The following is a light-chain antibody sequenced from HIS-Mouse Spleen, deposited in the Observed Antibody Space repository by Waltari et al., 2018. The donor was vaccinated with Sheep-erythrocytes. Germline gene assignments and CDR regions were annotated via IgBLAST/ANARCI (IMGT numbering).Light chain of an antibody. J-gene: IGKJ2*01. V-gene: IGKV3-11*01. CDR1: QSVSSY. CDR3: QQRSNWYT. CDR2: DAS. Sequence: IVLTQSPATLSLSPGERATLSCRASQSVSSYLAWYQQKPGQATRLLIYDASNRATGIPARFSGSRSGTNFTLTISSLEAEDLSVYYCQQRSNWYTFGQGTKLEIK.